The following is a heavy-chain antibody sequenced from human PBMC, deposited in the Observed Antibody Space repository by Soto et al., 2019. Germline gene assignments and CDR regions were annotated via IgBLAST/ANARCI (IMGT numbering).Heavy chain of an antibody. J-gene: IGHJ6*02. D-gene: IGHD6-19*01. Sequence: ASVKVSCKASGGTFSSYAISWVRQAPGQGLEWMGGIIPIFGTANYAQKFQGRVTITADESTSTAYMELSSPRSEDTAVYYCARAVAVAGTGPYYYYGMDVWGQGTTVTVSS. CDR1: GGTFSSYA. V-gene: IGHV1-69*13. CDR2: IIPIFGTA. CDR3: ARAVAVAGTGPYYYYGMDV.